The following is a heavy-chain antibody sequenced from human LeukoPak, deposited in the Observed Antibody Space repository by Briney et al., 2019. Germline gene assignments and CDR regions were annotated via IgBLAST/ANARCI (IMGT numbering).Heavy chain of an antibody. Sequence: ASVKVSCKASGYTFTSYGISWVRQAPGQGREWMGWISAYNGNTNYAQKLQGRVTMTTDTSTSTAYMELRSLRSDDTAVYYCARAMGTIVVVPAAYDYWGQGTLVTVSS. V-gene: IGHV1-18*01. CDR2: ISAYNGNT. D-gene: IGHD2-2*01. J-gene: IGHJ4*02. CDR1: GYTFTSYG. CDR3: ARAMGTIVVVPAAYDY.